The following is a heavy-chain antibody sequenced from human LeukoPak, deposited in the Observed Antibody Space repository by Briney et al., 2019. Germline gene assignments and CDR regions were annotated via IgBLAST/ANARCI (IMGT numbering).Heavy chain of an antibody. Sequence: GGSLRLSCAASGFTFSSYSMNWVRQAPGKGLEWVSYISSSSSTIYYADSVKGRFTISRDNAKNSLYLQMNSLRAEDTAVYYCARTGVVAASLYYYGMDVWGQGTTVTVSS. V-gene: IGHV3-48*04. J-gene: IGHJ6*02. CDR3: ARTGVVAASLYYYGMDV. CDR1: GFTFSSYS. D-gene: IGHD2-2*01. CDR2: ISSSSSTI.